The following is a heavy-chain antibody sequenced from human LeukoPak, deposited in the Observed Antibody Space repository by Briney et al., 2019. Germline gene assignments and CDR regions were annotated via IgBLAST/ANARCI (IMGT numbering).Heavy chain of an antibody. Sequence: GASVKVSCKASGYTFTNYGITWVRQAPGQGLEWMGWISPYKGNTNYAQNLQGRVTMTRDTSTSTVYMELSSLRSEDTAVYYCARGPVAGAPPALDIWGQGTMVTVSS. CDR2: ISPYKGNT. J-gene: IGHJ3*02. CDR3: ARGPVAGAPPALDI. D-gene: IGHD6-19*01. CDR1: GYTFTNYG. V-gene: IGHV1-18*01.